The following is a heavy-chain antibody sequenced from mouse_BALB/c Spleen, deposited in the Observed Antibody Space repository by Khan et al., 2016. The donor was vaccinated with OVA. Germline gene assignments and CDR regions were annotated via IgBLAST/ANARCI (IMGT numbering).Heavy chain of an antibody. Sequence: EVKLEESGGGLVKPGGSLKLSCAASGFAFSSYDMSWVRQTPEKRLEWVAYISSGGGSTYYPDTVKGRFTISRDNAKNTLYLQMSSLKSEDTAMYYCARGWGGNFYYAMDYWGQGTSVTVSS. V-gene: IGHV5-12-1*01. D-gene: IGHD2-1*01. J-gene: IGHJ4*01. CDR3: ARGWGGNFYYAMDY. CDR1: GFAFSSYD. CDR2: ISSGGGST.